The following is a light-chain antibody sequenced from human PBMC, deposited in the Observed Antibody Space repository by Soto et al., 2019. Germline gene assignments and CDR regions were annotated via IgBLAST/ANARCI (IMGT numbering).Light chain of an antibody. Sequence: QSALTQPASVSGSPGQSITISCTGTSSDVGGYNYVSWYQQHPGKAPKLMIYEVSNRPSGVSNRFSGSKSGNTASLTISGVQGEDEADYYRSSYTSSSTRVFGGGTQLTVL. CDR3: SSYTSSSTRV. CDR1: SSDVGGYNY. V-gene: IGLV2-14*01. J-gene: IGLJ3*02. CDR2: EVS.